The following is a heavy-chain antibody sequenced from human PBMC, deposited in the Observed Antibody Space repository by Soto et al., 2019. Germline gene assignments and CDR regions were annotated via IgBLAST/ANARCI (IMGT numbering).Heavy chain of an antibody. D-gene: IGHD1-26*01. CDR3: ARGGLYSGSYMDY. V-gene: IGHV1-3*01. CDR1: GYTFTSYA. J-gene: IGHJ4*02. CDR2: INAGNGNT. Sequence: GASVKVSCKASGYTFTSYAMHWVRQAPGQRLEWMGWINAGNGNTKYSQKFQGRVTITRDTSASTAYMELSSLRSEDTAVYYCARGGLYSGSYMDYWGQGTLVTVSS.